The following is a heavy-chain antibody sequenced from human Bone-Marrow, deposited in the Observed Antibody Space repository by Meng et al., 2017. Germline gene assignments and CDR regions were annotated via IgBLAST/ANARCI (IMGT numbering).Heavy chain of an antibody. Sequence: QVQLVQGGGEVKKPGASVKVSCQTSGYTFSNYAISWVRQAPGQGLEWMGWINPNNGDTNYAQKFQGRATMTREKSITTVYMELSGLRSDDTAVYFCVRDDGAAAGPKWGQGTLVTVSS. CDR3: VRDDGAAAGPK. V-gene: IGHV1-18*01. CDR1: GYTFSNYA. D-gene: IGHD6-25*01. CDR2: INPNNGDT. J-gene: IGHJ4*02.